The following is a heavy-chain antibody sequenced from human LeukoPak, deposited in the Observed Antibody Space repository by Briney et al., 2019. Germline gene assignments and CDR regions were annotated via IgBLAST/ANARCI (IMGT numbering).Heavy chain of an antibody. D-gene: IGHD1-7*01. Sequence: SCKASGYTFIAYYMHWVRQAPGKGLEWLAVVSSDGSIDYYADSVRGRFTVSRDNSKNTMFLQFNTLGPEDTAVYYCAREAMGTTFSAWFDPWGQGTLVTVSS. CDR1: GYTFIAYY. CDR2: VSSDGSID. CDR3: AREAMGTTFSAWFDP. V-gene: IGHV3-30*03. J-gene: IGHJ5*02.